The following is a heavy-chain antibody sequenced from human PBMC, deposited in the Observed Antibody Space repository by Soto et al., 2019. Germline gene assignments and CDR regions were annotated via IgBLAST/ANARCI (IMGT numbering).Heavy chain of an antibody. J-gene: IGHJ6*02. CDR2: FYYSEST. D-gene: IGHD2-2*01. CDR1: GGSISSGPYS. Sequence: PSETLSLTCTVSGGSISSGPYSWGWIRQPPGEGLEWIGTFYYSESTYYKQSLEGRVTISVDTSKNQFSLKVSSVTVADTAVYYCARLGGYCSSTSCYGFSGMDVWGQGTTVT. CDR3: ARLGGYCSSTSCYGFSGMDV. V-gene: IGHV4-39*01.